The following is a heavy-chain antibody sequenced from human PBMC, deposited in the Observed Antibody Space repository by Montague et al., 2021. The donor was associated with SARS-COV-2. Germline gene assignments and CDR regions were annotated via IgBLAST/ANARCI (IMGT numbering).Heavy chain of an antibody. CDR2: VYYNGST. CDR1: GASFSTYH. Sequence: ETLSLTCFVSGASFSTYHWSWLRQSPGKGLEWIGFVYYNGSTKYNPSLESRVTISLGPSKHQFSLRLTSMTVADTAVYYCAREARLSNYGGHDGLDFWGRGTMVIVSS. J-gene: IGHJ3*01. D-gene: IGHD4/OR15-4a*01. V-gene: IGHV4-59*13. CDR3: AREARLSNYGGHDGLDF.